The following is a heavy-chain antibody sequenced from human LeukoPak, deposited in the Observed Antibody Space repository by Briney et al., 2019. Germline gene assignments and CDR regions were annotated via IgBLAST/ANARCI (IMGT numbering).Heavy chain of an antibody. J-gene: IGHJ4*02. Sequence: GGSLRLSCSASGFTFSSYAMHWVRQALGKGLEYVSAISGNGGSTYYADSVKGRFTISRDNSKNTLYLQMSSLRAEDTAVYYCVKGDRSRWYYFDYWGREPWSPSPQ. CDR3: VKGDRSRWYYFDY. CDR1: GFTFSSYA. CDR2: ISGNGGST. D-gene: IGHD6-13*01. V-gene: IGHV3-64D*09.